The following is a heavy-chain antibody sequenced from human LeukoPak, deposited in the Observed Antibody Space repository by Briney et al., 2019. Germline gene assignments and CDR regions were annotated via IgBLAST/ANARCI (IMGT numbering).Heavy chain of an antibody. D-gene: IGHD3-10*01. V-gene: IGHV3-48*01. Sequence: PGGSLRLSCAASGFTFGSYDMKWVRQAPGKGLEWVSHISSSSTNIHYADSVKGRFTISRDNAKNSLYLQMNSLRGEDTAVYYCAKSLSGGGYYFEYWGQGTLVTVSS. CDR2: ISSSSTNI. CDR3: AKSLSGGGYYFEY. J-gene: IGHJ4*02. CDR1: GFTFGSYD.